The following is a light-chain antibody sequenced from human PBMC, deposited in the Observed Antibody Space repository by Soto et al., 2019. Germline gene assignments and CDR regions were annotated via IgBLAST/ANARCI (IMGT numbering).Light chain of an antibody. Sequence: SYELTQPPSVSVAPGKTARITCGGNNIGSKSVHWYQQKPGKAPVLVVYDDSDRPSGIPERFSGSNSGNTATLIISRVEAGDEADYYGQVWDSSSDHVVFGGGTKLTVL. CDR3: QVWDSSSDHVV. CDR1: NIGSKS. J-gene: IGLJ2*01. V-gene: IGLV3-21*03. CDR2: DDS.